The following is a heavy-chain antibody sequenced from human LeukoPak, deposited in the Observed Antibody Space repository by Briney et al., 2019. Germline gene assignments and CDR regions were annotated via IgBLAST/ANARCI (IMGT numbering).Heavy chain of an antibody. Sequence: SETLSPTCTVSGASVRSDHWNWIRQSPGKGLEWIAYMHGSGSPNYNPSLASRLTLSVDATENLLSLKLTSVTAADTAVYFCARDLSVNAFDIWGQGTLVTVSS. J-gene: IGHJ3*02. CDR3: ARDLSVNAFDI. D-gene: IGHD2/OR15-2a*01. CDR1: GASVRSDH. CDR2: MHGSGSP. V-gene: IGHV4-59*02.